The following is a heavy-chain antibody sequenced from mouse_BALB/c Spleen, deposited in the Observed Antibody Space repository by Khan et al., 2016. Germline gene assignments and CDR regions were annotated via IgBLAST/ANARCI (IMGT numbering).Heavy chain of an antibody. D-gene: IGHD2-1*01. CDR1: GYVFTSFG. CDR2: INTNTGEP. CDR3: TIYGNYALDY. V-gene: IGHV9-3*02. J-gene: IGHJ4*01. Sequence: QIQLVQSGPELRKPGETVKISCKATGYVFTSFGMIWVKQAPGEGLKWMGWINTNTGEPTYAEEFKGRFAFSLETSASTAYLQINDLKNEDTATYFSTIYGNYALDYWGQGTAVSVSS.